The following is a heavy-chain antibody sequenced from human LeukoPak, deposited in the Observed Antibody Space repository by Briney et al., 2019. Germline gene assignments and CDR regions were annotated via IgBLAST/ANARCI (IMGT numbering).Heavy chain of an antibody. CDR3: ARGYYGSGSSGYYYYYYYMDV. CDR2: IYYSGST. CDR1: GGSISSGSYN. J-gene: IGHJ6*03. D-gene: IGHD3-10*01. V-gene: IGHV4-61*01. Sequence: PSETLSLTCIVSGGSISSGSYNWAWIRQPPGKGLEWIGYIYYSGSTNYNPSLKSRVTISVDTSKNQFSLKLSSVTAADTAVYYCARGYYGSGSSGYYYYYYYMDVWGKGTTVTVSS.